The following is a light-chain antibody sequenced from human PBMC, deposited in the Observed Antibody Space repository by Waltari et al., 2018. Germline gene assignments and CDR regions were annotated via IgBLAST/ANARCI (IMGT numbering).Light chain of an antibody. CDR2: EVT. J-gene: IGLJ2*01. Sequence: QSALTQPASVSGSPGQSITISCTTSSSDADTYNYVSWYQVHPGKAPKPMIYEVTNRPSGVSNRFSGSKSDNTASLTISGLQAEDEADYYCSSHISSDTVVFGGGTKLTVL. V-gene: IGLV2-14*01. CDR1: SSDADTYNY. CDR3: SSHISSDTVV.